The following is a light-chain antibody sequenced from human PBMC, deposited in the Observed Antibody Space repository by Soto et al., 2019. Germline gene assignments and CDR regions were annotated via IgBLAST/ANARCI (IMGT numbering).Light chain of an antibody. V-gene: IGKV1-9*01. Sequence: DIQLTQSPSFLSASVGDRVTITCRASQGISTYLAWCQQKPGKAPKLLIYAASTLQSGVPSRFSGSGSGTEFTLTISSLQPEDFATYYCLQLTSYPRSFGQGTRLELK. CDR3: LQLTSYPRS. CDR2: AAS. J-gene: IGKJ2*01. CDR1: QGISTY.